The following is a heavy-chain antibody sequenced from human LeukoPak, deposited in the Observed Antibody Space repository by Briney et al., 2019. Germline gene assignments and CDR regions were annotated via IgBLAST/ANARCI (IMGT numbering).Heavy chain of an antibody. CDR2: IYSGGST. J-gene: IGHJ5*02. D-gene: IGHD3-16*01. CDR3: ARDEGGNWFDP. V-gene: IGHV3-53*01. CDR1: GFTVSSNY. Sequence: GGSLRLSCAASGFTVSSNYMSWVRQAPGKGLEWVSVIYSGGSTYYADSVKGRFTISRDNSKNTLYLQMNSLRAEDMAVYYCARDEGGNWFDPWGQGTLVTVSS.